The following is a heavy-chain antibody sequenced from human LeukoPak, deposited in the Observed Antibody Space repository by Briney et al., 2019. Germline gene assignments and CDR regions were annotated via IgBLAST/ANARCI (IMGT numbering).Heavy chain of an antibody. CDR3: AKAGYYYGSGSYYNGYYFDY. Sequence: GGSVRLSCAASGFTFSSYAMSWVRQAPGKGLEWVSAISGSGGSTYYADSVKGRFTISRDNSKNTLYLQMNSLRAEDTAVYYCAKAGYYYGSGSYYNGYYFDYWGQGTLVTVSS. CDR1: GFTFSSYA. V-gene: IGHV3-23*01. CDR2: ISGSGGST. J-gene: IGHJ4*02. D-gene: IGHD3-10*01.